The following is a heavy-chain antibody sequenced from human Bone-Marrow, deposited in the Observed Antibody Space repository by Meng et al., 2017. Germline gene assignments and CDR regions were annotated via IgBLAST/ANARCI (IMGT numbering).Heavy chain of an antibody. CDR1: GVSFSDSD. V-gene: IGHV3-73*01. Sequence: GESLKISCAVSGVSFSDSDIHWVRQASGKGLEWVGRIGGRPKSYAAAYAAPGRGRFTIARDESRSTAHLQMNSLKTEDSAVYYCTSYIRGHIWGQGTMVTVSS. CDR2: IGGRPKSYAA. CDR3: TSYIRGHI. D-gene: IGHD6-19*01. J-gene: IGHJ3*02.